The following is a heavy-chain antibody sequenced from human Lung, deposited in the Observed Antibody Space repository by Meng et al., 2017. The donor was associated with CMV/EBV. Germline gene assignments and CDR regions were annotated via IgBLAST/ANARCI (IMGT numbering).Heavy chain of an antibody. D-gene: IGHD3-22*01. V-gene: IGHV4-39*01. CDR1: GGPISSSSYY. CDR3: AGQGSVYYYDSSGQAPGY. J-gene: IGHJ4*02. Sequence: SETLSLTCTVSGGPISSSSYYWGWIRQPPGKGLEWIGSIYYSGSTYHNPSLKSRVTISVDTSKDQFSLKLSPVTAAVTAVYYCAGQGSVYYYDSSGQAPGYWGQGTXVTVSS. CDR2: IYYSGST.